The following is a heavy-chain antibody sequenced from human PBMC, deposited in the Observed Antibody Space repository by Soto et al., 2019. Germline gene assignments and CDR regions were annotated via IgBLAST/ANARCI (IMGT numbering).Heavy chain of an antibody. CDR1: GGSISSSSYY. Sequence: SETLSLTCTVSGGSISSSSYYWGWIRQPPGKGLEWIGSIYYSGSTYYNPSLKSRVTISVDTSKNQFSLKLSSVTAADTAVYYCARHQRKQWLGAGPYWGQGTLVTVSS. CDR2: IYYSGST. J-gene: IGHJ4*02. CDR3: ARHQRKQWLGAGPY. D-gene: IGHD6-19*01. V-gene: IGHV4-39*01.